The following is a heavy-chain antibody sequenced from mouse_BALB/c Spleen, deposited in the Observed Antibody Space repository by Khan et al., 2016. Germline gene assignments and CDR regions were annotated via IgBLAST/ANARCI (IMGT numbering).Heavy chain of an antibody. D-gene: IGHD2-3*01. J-gene: IGHJ2*01. CDR3: ACYDGYFFDY. CDR2: ISYSGNT. Sequence: EVQLQESGPSLVKPSQTLSLTCSVTGDSITSGYWNWIRQFPGNKLEYIGYISYSGNTYYNPSLTSRITITRDTSEHPHYLQWNPVTTQDTASYYCACYDGYFFDYWGQGTTRTVSS. V-gene: IGHV3-8*02. CDR1: GDSITSGY.